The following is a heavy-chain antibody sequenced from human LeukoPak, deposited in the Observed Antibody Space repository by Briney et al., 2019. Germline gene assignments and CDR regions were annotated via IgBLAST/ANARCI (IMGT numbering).Heavy chain of an antibody. CDR1: GGAISSGSYY. J-gene: IGHJ4*02. D-gene: IGHD3-16*02. V-gene: IGHV4-39*07. Sequence: SETLSLTCSVSGGAISSGSYYWSWIRQPAGKGLEWIGSIYYSGSTYYNPSLKSRVTLSVDTSKNQFSLRLSSVTAADTAVYYCARRTFGGVIAYWGQGTLVTVSS. CDR3: ARRTFGGVIAY. CDR2: IYYSGST.